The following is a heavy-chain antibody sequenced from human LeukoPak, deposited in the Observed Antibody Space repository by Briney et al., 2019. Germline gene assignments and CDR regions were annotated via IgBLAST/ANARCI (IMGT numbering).Heavy chain of an antibody. Sequence: SETLSLTCAVYGGSFSGYYWGWIRQTPGKGLDWIGTISYSGSTHYNPSLKSRVTIFVDTSKNQFSLRLSSVTAADTAVYYCARLFYDHLWGTHRNGWDYFDFWGQGTLVTVSS. CDR1: GGSFSGYY. CDR3: ARLFYDHLWGTHRNGWDYFDF. D-gene: IGHD3-16*01. V-gene: IGHV4-34*01. J-gene: IGHJ4*02. CDR2: ISYSGST.